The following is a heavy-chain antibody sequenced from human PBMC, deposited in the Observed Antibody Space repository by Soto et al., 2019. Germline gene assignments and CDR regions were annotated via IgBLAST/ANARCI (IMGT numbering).Heavy chain of an antibody. Sequence: GGSLRLSCAASGFTFNSYGIHWVRQAPGKGLEWVAVISHDGSKTNYADSVKGRVTISRDSTKNSMYLQMNSLTVEDTAMYYCASLDTATIKIAGYWGQGIQVTVS. J-gene: IGHJ4*02. D-gene: IGHD5-12*01. CDR3: ASLDTATIKIAGY. CDR2: ISHDGSKT. V-gene: IGHV3-30*03. CDR1: GFTFNSYG.